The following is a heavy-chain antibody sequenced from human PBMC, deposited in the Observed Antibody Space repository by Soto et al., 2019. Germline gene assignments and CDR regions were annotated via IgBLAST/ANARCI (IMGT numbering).Heavy chain of an antibody. Sequence: GGSLRLSCAASGFTVSSNYMSWVRQAPGKGLEWVSVIYSGGSTYYADSVKGRFTISRHNSKNTLYLQMNSLRAEDTAVYYCARALITMVRGVIILEYFDYWGQGTLVTVSS. CDR2: IYSGGST. J-gene: IGHJ4*02. CDR1: GFTVSSNY. V-gene: IGHV3-53*04. CDR3: ARALITMVRGVIILEYFDY. D-gene: IGHD3-10*01.